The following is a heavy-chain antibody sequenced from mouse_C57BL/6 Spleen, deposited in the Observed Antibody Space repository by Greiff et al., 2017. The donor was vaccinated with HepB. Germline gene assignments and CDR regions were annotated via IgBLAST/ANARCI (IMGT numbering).Heavy chain of an antibody. CDR2: INPNNGGT. Sequence: VQLQQSGPELVKPGASVKMSCKASGYTFTDYNMHWVKQSHGKSLEWIGYINPNNGGTSYNQKFKGKATLTVNKSSSTAYMELRSLTSEDSAVYYCARSRAAQAYFDRWGQGTTLTVSS. CDR3: ARSRAAQAYFDR. CDR1: GYTFTDYN. D-gene: IGHD3-2*02. V-gene: IGHV1-22*01. J-gene: IGHJ2*01.